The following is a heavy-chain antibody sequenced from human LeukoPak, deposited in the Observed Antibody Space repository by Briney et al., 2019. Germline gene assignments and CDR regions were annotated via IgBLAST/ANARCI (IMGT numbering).Heavy chain of an antibody. CDR2: ISGSGGST. D-gene: IGHD3-10*01. CDR1: GFTFSSYA. Sequence: GGSLRLSCAASGFTFSSYAMSWVRQAPGKGLEWVSAISGSGGSTYYADSVKGRFTISRDNSKNTLYLQMNSLRAEDTAVYYCAKDHVTMVRGVSYYYYYGMDVWGQGTTVTVSS. CDR3: AKDHVTMVRGVSYYYYYGMDV. V-gene: IGHV3-23*01. J-gene: IGHJ6*02.